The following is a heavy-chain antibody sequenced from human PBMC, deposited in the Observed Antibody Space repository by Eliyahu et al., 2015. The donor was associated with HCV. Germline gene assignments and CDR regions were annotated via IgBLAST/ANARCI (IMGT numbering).Heavy chain of an antibody. CDR3: AKDTSTELVYGSGSLDY. D-gene: IGHD3-10*01. Sequence: EVQLVESGGGLVQPGRSLRLSCAASGXTFDXYAMHWVRQAPGKGLGWVSGISWNSGSIGYADSVKGRFTISRDNAKNSLYLQMNSLRAEDTALYYCAKDTSTELVYGSGSLDYWGQGTLVTVSS. CDR1: GXTFDXYA. V-gene: IGHV3-9*01. CDR2: ISWNSGSI. J-gene: IGHJ4*02.